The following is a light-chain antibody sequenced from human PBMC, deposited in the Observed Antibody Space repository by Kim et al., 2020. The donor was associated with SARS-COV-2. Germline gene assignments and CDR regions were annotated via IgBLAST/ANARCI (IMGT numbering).Light chain of an antibody. J-gene: IGLJ3*02. CDR2: SNN. Sequence: QSVLTQPPSASGTPGQRVTISCSGSSSNIGSNYVYWYQQFPGTAPTLLIDSNNLRPSGVPDRVSCSKSGTSASLAISGLRSEDEADYYCAAWDDSLDVPMFGGGTKLTVL. CDR3: AAWDDSLDVPM. CDR1: SSNIGSNY. V-gene: IGLV1-47*02.